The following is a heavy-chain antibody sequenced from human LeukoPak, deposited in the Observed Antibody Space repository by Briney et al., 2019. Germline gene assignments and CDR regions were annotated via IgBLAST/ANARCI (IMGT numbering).Heavy chain of an antibody. J-gene: IGHJ1*01. CDR2: IYYSGST. CDR1: GGSINSYY. D-gene: IGHD6-6*01. Sequence: SETLSLTCTVSGGSINSYYWSWIRQPPGKGLEWIAYIYYSGSTSYNPSLKSRVTISVDTSKNQFSLNLNSVTAAGTAVYYCARGGAARLHFQNWGQGTLVTVSS. V-gene: IGHV4-59*01. CDR3: ARGGAARLHFQN.